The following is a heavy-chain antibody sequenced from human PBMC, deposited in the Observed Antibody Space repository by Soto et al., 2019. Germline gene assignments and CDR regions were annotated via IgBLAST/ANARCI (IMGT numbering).Heavy chain of an antibody. Sequence: PGGSLRLSCAVSGFSITNNHMSWVRQAPGGGLEWVSVLFSGVGPSYADSVKGRFTISRDTSKNTLYLQMDSLRAEDTAVYYCASSMTTVTTFDYWGQGTLVTVSS. J-gene: IGHJ4*02. V-gene: IGHV3-53*01. CDR1: GFSITNNH. D-gene: IGHD4-17*01. CDR3: ASSMTTVTTFDY. CDR2: LFSGVGP.